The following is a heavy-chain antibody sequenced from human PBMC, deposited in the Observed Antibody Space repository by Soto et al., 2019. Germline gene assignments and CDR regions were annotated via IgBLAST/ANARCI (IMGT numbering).Heavy chain of an antibody. V-gene: IGHV3-74*01. CDR2: INSDGSTI. J-gene: IGHJ4*02. D-gene: IGHD6-13*01. CDR1: GFTFSSLW. CDR3: ASGSIDDSSSWYDY. Sequence: EVQLLESGGGLVQSGGSVRLSCAASGFTFSSLWMHWVRQAPGKGLVWVSRINSDGSTIDYADSVKGRFTISRDNAKNMVYVQMNSLRAEDTAVYCCASGSIDDSSSWYDYWGQGTLVTVSS.